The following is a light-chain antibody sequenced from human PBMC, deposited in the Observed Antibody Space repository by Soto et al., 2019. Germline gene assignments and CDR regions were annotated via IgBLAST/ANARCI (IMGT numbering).Light chain of an antibody. CDR3: QHYSVFALT. Sequence: DIQMTQFPSTLSASVGDSVTITCRASESISSWLAWYQQKPGKAPKILIYKASTVQSGVPSRFTGSGSGTEFTLTISSLQPDDFANYYCQHYSVFALTFGGGTKVEIK. CDR2: KAS. J-gene: IGKJ4*01. CDR1: ESISSW. V-gene: IGKV1-5*03.